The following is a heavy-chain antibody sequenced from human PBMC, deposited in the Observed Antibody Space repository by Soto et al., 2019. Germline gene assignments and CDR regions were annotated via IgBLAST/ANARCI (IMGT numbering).Heavy chain of an antibody. D-gene: IGHD3-10*01. CDR3: ARGRSGDY. CDR1: GYDFTTYG. J-gene: IGHJ4*02. CDR2: ISAHNGNT. V-gene: IGHV1-18*01. Sequence: QGHLVQSGAEVKKPGASVKVSCKGSGYDFTTYGITWVRQAPGQGLEWMAWISAHNGNTDYAQKPQGRVNVTRDTSTSTADTEQRSLRSDDTAVYYCARGRSGDYWGQGALVTVSS.